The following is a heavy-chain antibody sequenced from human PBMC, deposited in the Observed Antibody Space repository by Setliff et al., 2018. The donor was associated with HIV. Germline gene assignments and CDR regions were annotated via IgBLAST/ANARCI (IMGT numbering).Heavy chain of an antibody. CDR1: GGSFSDYS. D-gene: IGHD5-12*01. CDR3: AKSPGFSGYGGSG. Sequence: KTSETLSLTCAVYGGSFSDYSWSRIRQPPGKGLEWIGEISYSGSTNYNPSLKSRVTISIDTSKNQFSLRLTSVTAADTAVYYCAKSPGFSGYGGSGWGQGTLVTVSS. V-gene: IGHV4-34*01. J-gene: IGHJ4*02. CDR2: ISYSGST.